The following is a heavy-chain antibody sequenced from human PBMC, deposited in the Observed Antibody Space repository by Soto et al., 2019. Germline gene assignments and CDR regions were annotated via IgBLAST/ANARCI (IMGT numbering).Heavy chain of an antibody. Sequence: GGSLRLSCAVSGFTFSGYLMHWVRQAPGKGLVWVSRINSDGSSTSYADSVKGRFTISRDNAKNTLYLQMNSLRAEDTAVYYCARGVSGLRYYYYYYGMDVWGQGTTVTVSS. V-gene: IGHV3-74*01. D-gene: IGHD4-17*01. J-gene: IGHJ6*02. CDR2: INSDGSST. CDR1: GFTFSGYL. CDR3: ARGVSGLRYYYYYYGMDV.